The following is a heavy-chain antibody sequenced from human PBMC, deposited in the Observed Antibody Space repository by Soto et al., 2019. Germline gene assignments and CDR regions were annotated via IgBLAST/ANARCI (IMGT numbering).Heavy chain of an antibody. J-gene: IGHJ2*01. D-gene: IGHD3-3*01. CDR1: GGSISSGGYY. CDR3: ARDYEGYWYFDL. Sequence: PSETLSLTCTVSGGSISSGGYYWSWIRQPPGKGLEWIGYIYYSGSTYYNPSLKSRVTISVDTSKNQFSLKLSSVTAADTAVYYCARDYEGYWYFDLWGRGTLVTVSS. CDR2: IYYSGST. V-gene: IGHV4-30-4*01.